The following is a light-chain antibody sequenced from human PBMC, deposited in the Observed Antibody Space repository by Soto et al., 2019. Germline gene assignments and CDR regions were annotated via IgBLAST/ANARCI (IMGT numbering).Light chain of an antibody. CDR1: QSINNW. V-gene: IGKV1-5*03. Sequence: DIQMTQSPSTLSASVGDRVTITCRASQSINNWLAWYQQKPGKAPKLLIYKTSDLESGVPSRFSGSGSGTEFSLNISSLQPDDFATYYCQQYKSFSLTFGGGTRVEVK. CDR3: QQYKSFSLT. J-gene: IGKJ4*01. CDR2: KTS.